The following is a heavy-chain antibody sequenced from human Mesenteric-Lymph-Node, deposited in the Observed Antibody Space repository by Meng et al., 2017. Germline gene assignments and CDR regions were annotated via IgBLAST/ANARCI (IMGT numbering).Heavy chain of an antibody. CDR3: TRDHYGPSSTSVSYFYYGMDV. D-gene: IGHD2-2*01. J-gene: IGHJ6*02. V-gene: IGHV3-23*01. Sequence: GGSLRLSCAASGFTFSDFAMSWVRQAPGRGLEWVSVIRSSGDGTYYADSVKGRFTISRDNAQNSLSLQMNSLRAEDTAVYYCTRDHYGPSSTSVSYFYYGMDVWGQGTTVTVSS. CDR2: IRSSGDGT. CDR1: GFTFSDFA.